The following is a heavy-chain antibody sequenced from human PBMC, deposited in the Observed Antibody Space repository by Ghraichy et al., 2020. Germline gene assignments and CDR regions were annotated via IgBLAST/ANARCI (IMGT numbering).Heavy chain of an antibody. D-gene: IGHD1-7*01. J-gene: IGHJ6*02. V-gene: IGHV3-21*01. CDR1: GFTFSSYS. CDR3: ARDRRITGTSGIYYYFYGTDV. Sequence: GGSLRLSCAASGFTFSSYSMNWVRQAPGKGLEWVSSISTDSYYTYYADSVRGRFTISRDNAKNSLYLQVNSLRADDTAVYYCARDRRITGTSGIYYYFYGTDVWGQGTTVTVSS. CDR2: ISTDSYYT.